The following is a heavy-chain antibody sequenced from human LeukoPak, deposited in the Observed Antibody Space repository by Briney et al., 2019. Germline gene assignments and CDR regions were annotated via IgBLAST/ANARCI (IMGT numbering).Heavy chain of an antibody. D-gene: IGHD4/OR15-4a*01. V-gene: IGHV4-38-2*02. J-gene: IGHJ3*02. CDR2: IYHSGST. Sequence: SETLSLTCTVSTYSSSSGHYWGWIRQPPGKGLEWIGSIYHSGSTYYSPSLKSRVTISMDTSKNQFSLQLSSVTAADTAVYYCARDGGARVAHDAFDIWGQGTMVTVSS. CDR3: ARDGGARVAHDAFDI. CDR1: TYSSSSGHY.